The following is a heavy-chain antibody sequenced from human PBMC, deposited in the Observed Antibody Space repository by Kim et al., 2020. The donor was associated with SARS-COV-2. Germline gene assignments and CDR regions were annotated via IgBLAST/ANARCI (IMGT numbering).Heavy chain of an antibody. D-gene: IGHD3-10*01. J-gene: IGHJ3*02. CDR1: GYTFTSYA. Sequence: ASVKVSCKASGYTFTSYAMNWVRQAPGQGLEWMGWINTNTGNPTYAQGFTGRFVFSLDTSVSTAYLQISSLKAEDTAVYYCARRGWFGELLDAFDIWGQGTMVTVSS. CDR3: ARRGWFGELLDAFDI. V-gene: IGHV7-4-1*02. CDR2: INTNTGNP.